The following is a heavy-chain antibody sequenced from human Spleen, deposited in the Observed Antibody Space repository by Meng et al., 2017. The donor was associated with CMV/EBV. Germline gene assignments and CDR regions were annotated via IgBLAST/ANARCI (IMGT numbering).Heavy chain of an antibody. V-gene: IGHV1-58*01. Sequence: SVKVSCKASGFTFTSSAVQWVRQARGQRLEWIGWIVVGSGNTNYAQKFQERVTITRDMSTSTAYMELSRLRSDDTAVYYCARVFGDIVVVPAAIRPYYYGMDVWGQGTTVTVSS. J-gene: IGHJ6*02. CDR3: ARVFGDIVVVPAAIRPYYYGMDV. CDR2: IVVGSGNT. D-gene: IGHD2-2*02. CDR1: GFTFTSSA.